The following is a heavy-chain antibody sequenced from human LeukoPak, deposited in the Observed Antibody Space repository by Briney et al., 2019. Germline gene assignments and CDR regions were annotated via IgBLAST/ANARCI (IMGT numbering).Heavy chain of an antibody. D-gene: IGHD2/OR15-2a*01. Sequence: SETLSLTCTVSGDSVRSTNYYWGWIRQPPGKGLEWIGSIYYTGSTYYNPSLKSRVTMSVDRSKNQFSLNLSSVTAADTAVYYCARRSAIQYFFDYWGQGTLVTVSS. J-gene: IGHJ4*02. V-gene: IGHV4-39*01. CDR1: GDSVRSTNYY. CDR3: ARRSAIQYFFDY. CDR2: IYYTGST.